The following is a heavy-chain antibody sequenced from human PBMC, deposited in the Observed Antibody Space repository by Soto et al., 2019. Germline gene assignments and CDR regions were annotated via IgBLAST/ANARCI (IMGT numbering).Heavy chain of an antibody. V-gene: IGHV3-72*01. Sequence: PGGSLRLSCAASGFSFSDYYMDWVRQAPGKGLEWVGRTRNKANSYTTEYAASVKGRFTISRDDSKNSLYLQMNSLKTEDTAVYYCARWLSGWGDWGQGTQVTVSS. D-gene: IGHD3-16*01. J-gene: IGHJ4*02. CDR3: ARWLSGWGD. CDR1: GFSFSDYY. CDR2: TRNKANSYTT.